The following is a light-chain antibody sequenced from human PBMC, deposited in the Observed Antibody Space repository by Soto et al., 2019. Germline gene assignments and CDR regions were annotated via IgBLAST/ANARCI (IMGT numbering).Light chain of an antibody. V-gene: IGKV1-5*03. CDR1: QTIGTW. CDR2: KAS. CDR3: QRYNAYPLT. J-gene: IGKJ4*01. Sequence: DIQMTQSPSTVSASVGDRVTITCRASQTIGTWLAWYQQKPGKAPKLLIYKASSLETGVPSRFSVSGSGTEFTLTITSLQPDDDATYYCQRYNAYPLTIGGGTKVEIK.